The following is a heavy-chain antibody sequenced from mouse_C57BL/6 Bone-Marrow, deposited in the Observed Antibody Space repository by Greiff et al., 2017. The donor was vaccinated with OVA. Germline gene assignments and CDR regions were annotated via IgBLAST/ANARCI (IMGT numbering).Heavy chain of an antibody. D-gene: IGHD1-1*01. CDR1: GYTFTSYW. V-gene: IGHV1-59*01. CDR2: IDPSDSYT. J-gene: IGHJ2*01. Sequence: QVQLQQPGAELVRPGTSVKLSCKASGYTFTSYWMHWVKQRPGQGLEWIGVIDPSDSYTNYNQKFKGKATLTVDTSSSTAYMQLSSLTSEDSAVYYCARMDYGGSFDYWGQGTTLTVSS. CDR3: ARMDYGGSFDY.